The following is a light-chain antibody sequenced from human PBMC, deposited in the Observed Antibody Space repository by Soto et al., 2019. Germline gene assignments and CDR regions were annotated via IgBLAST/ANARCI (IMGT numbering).Light chain of an antibody. V-gene: IGKV1-39*01. CDR1: QSISSY. J-gene: IGKJ1*01. CDR2: AAS. CDR3: HQRQSWPRT. Sequence: DIQMTQSPSSLSASVGDRVTITCRASQSISSYLNWYQQKPGKAPKLLIYAASSLQSGVPARFSASGSGTDFTLTISDVQPEDFALYYCHQRQSWPRTFGQGTKV.